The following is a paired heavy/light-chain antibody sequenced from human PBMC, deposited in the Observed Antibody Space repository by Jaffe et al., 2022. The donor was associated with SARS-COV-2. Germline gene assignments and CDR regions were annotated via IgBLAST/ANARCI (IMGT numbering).Light chain of an antibody. CDR2: NNN. J-gene: IGLJ3*02. CDR1: SSNIGAGYD. V-gene: IGLV1-40*01. CDR3: QSFDSSLSGWV. Sequence: QSVLTQPPSVSGAPGQRVTISCTGSSSNIGAGYDVHWYQQLPGTAPKLLIYNNNHRPSGVPDRFSGSKSGTSASLAITGLQAEDEADYYCQSFDSSLSGWVFGGGTKLTVL.
Heavy chain of an antibody. CDR2: IYTNNNR. V-gene: IGHV3-66*02. Sequence: EVQLVESGGGLVQPGGSLRLSCAASGFTFSTNYMTWVRQAPGKGLEWVSVIYTNNNRYYADSVKGRFTISRDNSKNTLDLQMNSLRIEDTAVYYCARMGSGGSSWHTDPFDYWGQGTLVTVSS. J-gene: IGHJ4*02. CDR3: ARMGSGGSSWHTDPFDY. D-gene: IGHD6-13*01. CDR1: GFTFSTNY.